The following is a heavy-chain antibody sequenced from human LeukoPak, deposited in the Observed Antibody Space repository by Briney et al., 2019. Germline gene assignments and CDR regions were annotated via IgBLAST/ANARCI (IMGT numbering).Heavy chain of an antibody. Sequence: ASVKVSCKASGYTFTGYFIHWVRQAPGQGLEWMGWINPNSGGTNYAQKFQGRVTMTRDTSISTAYMELSRLRSDDTAVYYCIGSDYTSRKGQFDYWGQGTLVTVSS. D-gene: IGHD3-10*01. V-gene: IGHV1-2*02. CDR2: INPNSGGT. J-gene: IGHJ4*02. CDR1: GYTFTGYF. CDR3: IGSDYTSRKGQFDY.